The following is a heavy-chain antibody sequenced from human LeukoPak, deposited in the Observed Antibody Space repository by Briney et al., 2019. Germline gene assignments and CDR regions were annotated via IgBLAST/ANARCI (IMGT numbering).Heavy chain of an antibody. D-gene: IGHD6-19*01. CDR2: IYSDGRT. J-gene: IGHJ2*01. CDR1: GFTVSSNY. V-gene: IGHV3-53*01. Sequence: TGGSLRLSCAASGFTVSSNYMSWVRQAPGKGLEWVSGIYSDGRTYFADSVKHRFTISRHNPNNTPYLHTNSLRAGGTAVYYCAKANGWYGRGYFDLWGRGTLVSVSS. CDR3: AKANGWYGRGYFDL.